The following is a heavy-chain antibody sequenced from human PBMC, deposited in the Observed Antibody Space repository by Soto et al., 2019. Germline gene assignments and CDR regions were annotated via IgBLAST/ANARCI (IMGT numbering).Heavy chain of an antibody. D-gene: IGHD2-15*01. CDR3: ARGYCSGGSCYSGYEYCQH. J-gene: IGHJ1*01. CDR2: IIPIFGTA. V-gene: IGHV1-69*01. Sequence: QVPLVQSGAEVKKPGSSVKVSCKASGGTFSSYAISWVRQAPGQGLEWMGGIIPIFGTANYAQKFQGRVTITAVESTSTASMELSSVRSEDTAVYYCARGYCSGGSCYSGYEYCQHWGQGTLVTVSS. CDR1: GGTFSSYA.